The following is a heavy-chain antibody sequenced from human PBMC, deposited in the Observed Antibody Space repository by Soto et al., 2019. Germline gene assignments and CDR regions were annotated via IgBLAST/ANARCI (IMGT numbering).Heavy chain of an antibody. CDR1: GGSIGGGADS. V-gene: IGHV4-30-2*01. J-gene: IGHJ6*02. CDR3: ARVPGV. Sequence: SETLCLTCTVSGGSIGGGADSWGCIRQPPGKGLEWIGYIYHSGSTYYNPSLKSRVTISVDRSKNQFSLKLSSVTAADTAVYYCARVPGVWGQGTTVTVSS. CDR2: IYHSGST.